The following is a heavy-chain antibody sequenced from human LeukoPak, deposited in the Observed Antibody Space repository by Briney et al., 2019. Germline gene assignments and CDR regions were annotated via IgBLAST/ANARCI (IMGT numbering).Heavy chain of an antibody. CDR2: IIPILGIA. J-gene: IGHJ4*02. CDR3: AREGDSSGYYYDY. V-gene: IGHV1-69*04. Sequence: SVKVSCKASGGTFSSYTISWVRQAPGQGLEWMGRIIPILGIANYAQKFQGRITITADKSTSTAYMELSSLRSEDTAVYYCAREGDSSGYYYDYWGQGTLVTVSS. CDR1: GGTFSSYT. D-gene: IGHD3-22*01.